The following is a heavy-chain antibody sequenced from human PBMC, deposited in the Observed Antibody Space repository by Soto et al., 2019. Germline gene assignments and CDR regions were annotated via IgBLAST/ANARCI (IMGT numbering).Heavy chain of an antibody. J-gene: IGHJ4*02. CDR2: ISWNSGSI. Sequence: PGGSLRLSCAASGFTFDDYAMHWVRQAPGKGLEWVSGISWNSGSIEYADSLKGRFTISRDNAKNSLYLQMNSLRPEGTALYYCAKDIASRPPYYFDYWGQGTLVTVSS. CDR1: GFTFDDYA. CDR3: AKDIASRPPYYFDY. V-gene: IGHV3-9*01.